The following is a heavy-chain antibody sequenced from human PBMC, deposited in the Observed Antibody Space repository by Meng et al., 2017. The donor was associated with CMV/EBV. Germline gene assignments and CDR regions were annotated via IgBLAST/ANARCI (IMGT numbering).Heavy chain of an antibody. CDR2: IYWNDDK. D-gene: IGHD3-3*01. CDR3: AHSGGLVLRFLEWKRKGSNWFDP. J-gene: IGHJ5*02. Sequence: SGPTLVKPTQTLTLTCTFSGFSLSTSGVGVGWIRQPPGKALEWLALIYWNDDKRYSPALKSRLTITKDTSKNQVVLTMTNMDPVDTTTDYCAHSGGLVLRFLEWKRKGSNWFDPWGQGTLVTVSS. CDR1: GFSLSTSGVG. V-gene: IGHV2-5*01.